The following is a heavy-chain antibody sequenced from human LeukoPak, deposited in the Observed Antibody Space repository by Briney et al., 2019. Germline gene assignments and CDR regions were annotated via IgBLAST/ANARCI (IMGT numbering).Heavy chain of an antibody. J-gene: IGHJ3*02. CDR3: ARGRYCSADICTGGDSFDI. V-gene: IGHV4-4*07. Sequence: PSETLSLTCTVSGGSISNYYWSWIRQPAGKGLEWIGRKYARGSSNYNPPVQNRVTMSVDTSKNQFSLKLRSVTAADTAVYYCARGRYCSADICTGGDSFDIWGQGTMVSVSP. CDR1: GGSISNYY. D-gene: IGHD2-15*01. CDR2: KYARGSS.